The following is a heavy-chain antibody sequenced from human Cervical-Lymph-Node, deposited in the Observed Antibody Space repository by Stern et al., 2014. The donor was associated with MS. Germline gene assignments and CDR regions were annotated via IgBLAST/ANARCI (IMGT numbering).Heavy chain of an antibody. CDR3: ARGSDT. CDR1: GFTFSSYW. Sequence: EVQLVESGGGLVQPGGSLRLSCAASGFTFSSYWMNWVRQAPGKGLEWVSNIKEDGSETYYVDSVKGRFTISRYKAKNSLYLQMNSLRAEDTAVYYCARGSDTWGQGTLVTVSS. D-gene: IGHD2-15*01. J-gene: IGHJ5*02. V-gene: IGHV3-7*01. CDR2: IKEDGSET.